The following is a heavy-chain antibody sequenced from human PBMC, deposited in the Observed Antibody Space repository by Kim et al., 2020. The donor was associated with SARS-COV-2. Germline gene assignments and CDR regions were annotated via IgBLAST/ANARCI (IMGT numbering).Heavy chain of an antibody. V-gene: IGHV3-7*01. J-gene: IGHJ4*02. Sequence: YYVDSVKGRFTISRDNAQNSLYLQMNSLRAEDTAVYYCARDEHSRGGYYVWGQGSLVTVSS. D-gene: IGHD3-22*01. CDR3: ARDEHSRGGYYV.